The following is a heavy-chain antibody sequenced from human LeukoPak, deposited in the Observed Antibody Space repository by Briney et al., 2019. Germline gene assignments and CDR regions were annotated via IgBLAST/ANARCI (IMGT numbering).Heavy chain of an antibody. V-gene: IGHV3-21*01. D-gene: IGHD3-10*01. J-gene: IGHJ4*02. CDR1: GFTFSSYS. CDR2: ISSSSSYI. CDR3: ASSGRNMVREVIIS. Sequence: NPGGSLRLSCAASGFTFSSYSMNWVRQAPGKGLEWVSSISSSSSYIYYADSVKGRFTISRDNAKNSLYLQMTSLRAEDTAVYYCASSGRNMVREVIISWGQGTLVTVSS.